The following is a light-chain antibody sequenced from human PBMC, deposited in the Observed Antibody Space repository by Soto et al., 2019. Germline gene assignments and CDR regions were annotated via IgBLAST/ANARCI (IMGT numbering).Light chain of an antibody. J-gene: IGKJ1*01. CDR2: KAS. Sequence: DIQVTQSPSTLSASVGDRVNITCRASQRISSWLAWYQQKPGKAPKLVIYKASSLESGVPSRFSGSGSGTEFTLTISTLQPDDFASYYCQQYDSYPWTFGQGTKVEIK. CDR3: QQYDSYPWT. V-gene: IGKV1-5*03. CDR1: QRISSW.